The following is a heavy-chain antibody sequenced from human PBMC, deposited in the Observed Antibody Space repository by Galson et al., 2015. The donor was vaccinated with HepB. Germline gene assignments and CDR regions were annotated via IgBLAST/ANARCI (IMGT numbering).Heavy chain of an antibody. CDR1: GFSLSTYW. V-gene: IGHV3-7*01. CDR2: LSREGTEG. J-gene: IGHJ6*02. Sequence: SLRLSCAASGFSLSTYWMTWIRQAPGRGLEWVANLSREGTEGTYAGSVRGRFAISRDDAENSLFLQMNSLRAEDTAVYYCARITFHWNRMDVWGPGTTGPVPS. D-gene: IGHD1-1*01. CDR3: ARITFHWNRMDV.